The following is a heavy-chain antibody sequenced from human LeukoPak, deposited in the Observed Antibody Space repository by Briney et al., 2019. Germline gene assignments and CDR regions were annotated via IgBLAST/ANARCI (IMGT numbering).Heavy chain of an antibody. Sequence: SETLSLTCTVSGASIRSFYWSWIRQPPGKGLEWIGYISYGGSTISDPSLKSRVTISVDTSKNQFSLRLTSVTAADPAVYYCARGLHEYGDLPLGYWGQGTLLTVSS. CDR3: ARGLHEYGDLPLGY. V-gene: IGHV4-59*01. CDR2: ISYGGST. J-gene: IGHJ4*02. CDR1: GASIRSFY. D-gene: IGHD4-17*01.